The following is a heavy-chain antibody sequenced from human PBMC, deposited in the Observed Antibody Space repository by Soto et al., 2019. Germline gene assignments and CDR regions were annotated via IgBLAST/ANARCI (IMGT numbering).Heavy chain of an antibody. CDR3: ARGHYYDSSGYDAFDY. Sequence: ASVKVSCKASGYTFTGYYMHWVRQAPGQGLEWMGWISAYNGNTNYAQKLQGRVTMTTDTSTSTAYMELRSLRSDDTAVYYCARGHYYDSSGYDAFDYWGQGTLVTVSS. CDR1: GYTFTGYY. J-gene: IGHJ4*02. V-gene: IGHV1-18*04. D-gene: IGHD3-22*01. CDR2: ISAYNGNT.